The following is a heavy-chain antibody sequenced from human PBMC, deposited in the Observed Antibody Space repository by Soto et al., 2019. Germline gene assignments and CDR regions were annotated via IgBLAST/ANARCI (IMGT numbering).Heavy chain of an antibody. V-gene: IGHV3-48*02. D-gene: IGHD4-4*01. CDR1: GFTFSSYS. Sequence: EVQLVESGGGLGQPGGPLRLSCAASGFTFSSYSMNWVRQAPGQVLEWVSYISNSSSTIYYSDSVKGRFTLSRDNAKNSLYLQMNSLREEDPAVYYCSCTTLTTGAPSFDYWGQGTLVTVSS. J-gene: IGHJ4*02. CDR3: SCTTLTTGAPSFDY. CDR2: ISNSSSTI.